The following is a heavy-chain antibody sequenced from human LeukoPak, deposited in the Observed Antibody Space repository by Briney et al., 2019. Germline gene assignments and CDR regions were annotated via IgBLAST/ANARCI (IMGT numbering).Heavy chain of an antibody. D-gene: IGHD3-10*01. CDR3: ARPLLSPRGWFDP. V-gene: IGHV4-39*01. CDR2: IYYSGST. CDR1: GGSISSSSYY. J-gene: IGHJ5*02. Sequence: SETLSLTCIVSGGSISSSSYYWGWIRQPPGKGLEWIGSIYYSGSTYYNPSLKSRVTISVDTSKNQFSLKLSSVTAADTAVYYCARPLLSPRGWFDPWGQGTLVTVSS.